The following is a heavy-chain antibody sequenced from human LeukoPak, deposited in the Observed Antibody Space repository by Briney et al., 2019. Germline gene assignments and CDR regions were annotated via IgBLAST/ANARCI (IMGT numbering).Heavy chain of an antibody. CDR3: AKAPPGTKASFDY. J-gene: IGHJ4*02. CDR2: ISDSGGSS. Sequence: PGGSLRLSCAASGFTFSSYWMSWVRQAPGKGLEWVSAISDSGGSSYYADSVRGRFTISRDNSKNTLYLQMNSLRAEDTAVYYCAKAPPGTKASFDYWGQGTLVTVSS. D-gene: IGHD1-7*01. CDR1: GFTFSSYW. V-gene: IGHV3-23*01.